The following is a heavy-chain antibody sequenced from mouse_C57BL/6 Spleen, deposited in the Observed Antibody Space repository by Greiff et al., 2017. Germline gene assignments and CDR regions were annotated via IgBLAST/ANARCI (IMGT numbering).Heavy chain of an antibody. J-gene: IGHJ3*01. D-gene: IGHD2-4*01. Sequence: VQLQQSGPVLVKPGASVKMSCKASGYTFTDYYMNWVKQSHGKSLEWIGVINPYNGGTSYNQKFKGKATLTVDKSSSTAYMELNSLTSEDSAVYYCARRGLYDYDGAWFAYWGQGTLVTVSA. V-gene: IGHV1-19*01. CDR3: ARRGLYDYDGAWFAY. CDR2: INPYNGGT. CDR1: GYTFTDYY.